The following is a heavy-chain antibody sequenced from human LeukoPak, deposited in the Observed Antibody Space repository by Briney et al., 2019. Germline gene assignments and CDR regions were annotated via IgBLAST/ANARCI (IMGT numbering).Heavy chain of an antibody. CDR1: GYTFTSYG. J-gene: IGHJ4*02. D-gene: IGHD5-24*01. CDR3: ARDKGPEMATMDLDY. V-gene: IGHV1-69*04. Sequence: SVKVSCKASGYTFTSYGISWVRQAPGQGLEWMGRIIPILGIANYAQKFHGRVTITADKSTSTAYMELSSLRSEDTAVYYCARDKGPEMATMDLDYWGQGTLVTVSS. CDR2: IIPILGIA.